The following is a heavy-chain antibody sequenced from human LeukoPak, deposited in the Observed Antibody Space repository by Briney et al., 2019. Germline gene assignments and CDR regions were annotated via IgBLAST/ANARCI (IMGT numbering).Heavy chain of an antibody. Sequence: GGSLRLSCAASGFTFNTYAMTWVRQAPGKGLEWVSTITTDRSTYYADSVKGRFTISRDNSKNTLYLQMNSLRAEDTAVYYCAKDYSSGFDYWGQGTLVTVSS. D-gene: IGHD3-22*01. CDR1: GFTFNTYA. J-gene: IGHJ4*02. V-gene: IGHV3-23*01. CDR2: ITTDRST. CDR3: AKDYSSGFDY.